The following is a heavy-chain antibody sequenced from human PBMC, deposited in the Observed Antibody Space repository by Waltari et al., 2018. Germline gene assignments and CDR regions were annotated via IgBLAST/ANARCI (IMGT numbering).Heavy chain of an antibody. V-gene: IGHV3-21*03. CDR3: ARVWGAKSY. CDR1: GFTFRSYS. J-gene: IGHJ4*02. Sequence: EVQLVESGGGLVKPGGSVRLSCAASGFTFRSYSIDWVRQAPGKGLEWVSSISSSSSYIYYADSVKGRFTISRDNAKNSLYLQMNSLRAEDTAVYYCARVWGAKSYWGQGTLVTVSS. CDR2: ISSSSSYI. D-gene: IGHD1-26*01.